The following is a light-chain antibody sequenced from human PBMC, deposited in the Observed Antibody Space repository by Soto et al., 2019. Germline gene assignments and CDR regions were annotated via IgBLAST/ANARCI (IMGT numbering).Light chain of an antibody. Sequence: DIQMTQSPSSLSASVGDRVTITCRASQSISNYLNWYQQKPGKAPKVLIYAASSLQSGVPSRFSASGSGTDVTLTISSLQPEDFATYYCQQSYSAPFTFGQGTRLEIK. CDR3: QQSYSAPFT. CDR2: AAS. CDR1: QSISNY. J-gene: IGKJ5*01. V-gene: IGKV1-39*01.